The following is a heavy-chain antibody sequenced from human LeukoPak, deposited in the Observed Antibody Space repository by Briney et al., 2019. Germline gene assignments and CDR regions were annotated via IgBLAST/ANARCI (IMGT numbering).Heavy chain of an antibody. D-gene: IGHD2/OR15-2a*01. CDR3: ARGVGNFRYYFDY. V-gene: IGHV3-7*01. CDR2: IKQDGSEK. Sequence: GGSLRLSCAASGFTFSSYWMSWVRQAPGKGLEWVANIKQDGSEKYYVDSVKGRFTISRDNAKNSLYLQMNSLRAEDTAVYYCARGVGNFRYYFDYWGQGTLVTVSS. J-gene: IGHJ4*02. CDR1: GFTFSSYW.